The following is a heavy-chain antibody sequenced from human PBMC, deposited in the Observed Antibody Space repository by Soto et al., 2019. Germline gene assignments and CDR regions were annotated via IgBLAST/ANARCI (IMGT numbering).Heavy chain of an antibody. D-gene: IGHD5-12*01. J-gene: IGHJ4*02. CDR3: AGSRDGYNYDY. Sequence: SETLSLTCTVSGDSISSGGYYWTWIRQHPGKGPEWIGYVYYSGTTYYNPSLKSRLTISVDTSKTQFSLNLTSVTAPDTAVYVCAGSRDGYNYDYWGQGTLVTVSS. V-gene: IGHV4-31*03. CDR1: GDSISSGGYY. CDR2: VYYSGTT.